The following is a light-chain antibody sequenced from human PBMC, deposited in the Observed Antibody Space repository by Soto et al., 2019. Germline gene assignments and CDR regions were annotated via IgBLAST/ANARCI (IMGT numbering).Light chain of an antibody. Sequence: EVVLTQSPGTLSLSPGERATLSCMASESVSSSYFAWYQQKPGQAPRLLISGASSRAAGIPDRFSGSGSGTDFTLTISRLEPEDFAVYYCQQYDSSPRTFGQGTKVDIK. J-gene: IGKJ1*01. CDR2: GAS. CDR3: QQYDSSPRT. CDR1: ESVSSSY. V-gene: IGKV3-20*01.